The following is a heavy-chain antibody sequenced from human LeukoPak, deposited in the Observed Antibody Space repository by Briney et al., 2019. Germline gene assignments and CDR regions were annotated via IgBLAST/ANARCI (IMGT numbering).Heavy chain of an antibody. J-gene: IGHJ4*02. V-gene: IGHV3-74*01. Sequence: GGSLRLSCAASGFSFSDYAMDWVRQAPGEGLVWVSRINVDGSSTSYADSVKGRFTISRDNAENTLYLQMNSLRAEDTAVYYCARGHTTMVTSHFDSWGQGTLVTVSS. D-gene: IGHD5-18*01. CDR2: INVDGSST. CDR3: ARGHTTMVTSHFDS. CDR1: GFSFSDYA.